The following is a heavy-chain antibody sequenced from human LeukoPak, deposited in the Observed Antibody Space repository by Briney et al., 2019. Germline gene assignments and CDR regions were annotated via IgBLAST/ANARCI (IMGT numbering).Heavy chain of an antibody. J-gene: IGHJ4*02. Sequence: PGGSLRLSCAASGFTFSSYSMMWVRQAPGKGLEWVSYISSSSTTIHYADSVKGRFTISRDNAKNSVYLQMNSLRAEDTAVYYCARDAGYGYDRFDYWGQGTQVTVSS. V-gene: IGHV3-48*01. D-gene: IGHD5-18*01. CDR2: ISSSSTTI. CDR1: GFTFSSYS. CDR3: ARDAGYGYDRFDY.